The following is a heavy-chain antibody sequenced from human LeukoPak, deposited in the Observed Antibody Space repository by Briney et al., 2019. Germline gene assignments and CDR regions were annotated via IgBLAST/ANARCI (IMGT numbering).Heavy chain of an antibody. D-gene: IGHD3-3*01. CDR3: AREDYDFWSGYPGWFDP. CDR2: IYYSGST. J-gene: IGHJ5*02. CDR1: GGSISSGDYY. Sequence: SETLFLTCTVSGGSISSGDYYWSWIRQPPGKGLEWIGYIYYSGSTYYNPSLKSRVTISVDTSKNQFSLKLSSVTAADTAVYYCAREDYDFWSGYPGWFDPWGQGTLVTVSS. V-gene: IGHV4-30-4*01.